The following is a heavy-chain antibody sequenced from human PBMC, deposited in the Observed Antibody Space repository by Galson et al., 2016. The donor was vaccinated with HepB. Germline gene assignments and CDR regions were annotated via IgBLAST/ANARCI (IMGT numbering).Heavy chain of an antibody. CDR1: GASISGYY. J-gene: IGHJ5*02. Sequence: SETLSLTCGVYGASISGYYWSWIRQPPGKGLDWIGEINHSGGTNHNPSLKSRVTISVDTSKNQFSLKLSSVTAADTAVYYCARARPVYDILTGYYPNWFDPWGQGILVTVSS. D-gene: IGHD3-9*01. V-gene: IGHV4-34*01. CDR3: ARARPVYDILTGYYPNWFDP. CDR2: INHSGGT.